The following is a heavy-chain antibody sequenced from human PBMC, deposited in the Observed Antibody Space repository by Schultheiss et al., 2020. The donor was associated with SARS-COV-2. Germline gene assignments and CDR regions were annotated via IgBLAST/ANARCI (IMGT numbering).Heavy chain of an antibody. CDR1: GGSISSYY. J-gene: IGHJ6*03. CDR2: IYYSGST. CDR3: ARGSIFGVVLSYYYYMDV. D-gene: IGHD3-3*01. V-gene: IGHV4-59*08. Sequence: SQTLSLTCTVSGGSISSYYWSWIRQPAGKGLEWIGYIYYSGSTNYNPSLKSRVTISVDTSKNQFSLKLSSVTAADTAVYYCARGSIFGVVLSYYYYMDVWGKGTTVTVSS.